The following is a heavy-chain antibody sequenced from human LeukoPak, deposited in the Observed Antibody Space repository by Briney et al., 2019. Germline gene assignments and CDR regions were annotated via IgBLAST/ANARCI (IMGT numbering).Heavy chain of an antibody. CDR2: ISGSGGST. V-gene: IGHV3-23*01. CDR3: AIIPMVGAFDI. CDR1: GFTFSSYA. J-gene: IGHJ3*02. Sequence: GGSLKLSRAASGFTFSSYAMSWVRQAPGKGLEWVSAISGSGGSTYYADSVKGRFTISRDNSKNTLYLQMSSLRAEDTAVYYCAIIPMVGAFDIWGQGTMVTVSS. D-gene: IGHD2-15*01.